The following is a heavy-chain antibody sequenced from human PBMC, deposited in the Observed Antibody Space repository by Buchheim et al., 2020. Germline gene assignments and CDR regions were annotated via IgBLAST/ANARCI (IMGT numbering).Heavy chain of an antibody. V-gene: IGHV3-7*01. CDR1: GFRFNTW. Sequence: EVQLVESGGGLVQRGGSLRLSCAASGFRFNTWLSWVRQAPGKGLEWVATLKEDGSEQYYVDSVKDRFTISRDDAKTSMFLQMNSLRVEDTAVYYCASGPGVLRMDVWGQGT. J-gene: IGHJ6*02. CDR2: LKEDGSEQ. D-gene: IGHD4/OR15-4a*01. CDR3: ASGPGVLRMDV.